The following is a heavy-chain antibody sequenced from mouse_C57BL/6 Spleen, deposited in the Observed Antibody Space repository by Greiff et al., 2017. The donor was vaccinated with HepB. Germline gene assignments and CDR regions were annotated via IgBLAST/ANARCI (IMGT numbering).Heavy chain of an antibody. D-gene: IGHD2-4*01. CDR1: GYTFTDYY. CDR3: ARLDDYDGYFDV. Sequence: EVQLQQSGPELVKPGASVKISCKASGYTFTDYYMNWVKQSHGKSLEWIGDINPNNGGTSYNQKFKGKATLTVDKSSSTAYMERRSLTSEDSAVYYCARLDDYDGYFDVWGTGTTVTVSS. J-gene: IGHJ1*03. CDR2: INPNNGGT. V-gene: IGHV1-26*01.